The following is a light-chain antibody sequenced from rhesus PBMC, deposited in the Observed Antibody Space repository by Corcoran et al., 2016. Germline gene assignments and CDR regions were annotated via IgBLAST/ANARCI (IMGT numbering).Light chain of an antibody. CDR3: QHGFGPPYS. J-gene: IGKJ2*01. CDR1: EKVNNY. CDR2: KAS. Sequence: DIQMTQSPSSLSASVGDRVTITCRASEKVNNYLNWYQQKPGKATKLLIYKASTLQSGVPSRFSGSGSGTDYTFTISSLQPEDVATYYFQHGFGPPYSFGQGSKLEIK. V-gene: IGKV1-74*01.